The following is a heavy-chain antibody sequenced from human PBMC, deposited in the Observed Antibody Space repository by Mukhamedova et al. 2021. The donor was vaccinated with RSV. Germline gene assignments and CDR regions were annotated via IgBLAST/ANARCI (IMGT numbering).Heavy chain of an antibody. V-gene: IGHV4-4*02. D-gene: IGHD7-27*01. CDR3: ARGDWGLRAFDA. J-gene: IGHJ3*01. CDR2: IYHSETT. Sequence: WVGEIYHSETTDYNPSLMSRVTISIDKSKNQFSLNVSSVTAADTAVYYCARGDWGLRAFDACGRGTMVIVSS.